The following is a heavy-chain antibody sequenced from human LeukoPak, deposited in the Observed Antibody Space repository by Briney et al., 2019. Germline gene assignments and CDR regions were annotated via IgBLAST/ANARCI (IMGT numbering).Heavy chain of an antibody. D-gene: IGHD1-26*01. V-gene: IGHV5-51*01. Sequence: GESLKISCKGSGYSFTNYWIGWVCQMPGKGLEWMGIIYPGDSDIRYSPSFQGQVTISADKSISTAYLQWSSLKASDTAMYYCARQCGDSTRLDAFDIWGQGTMVTVSS. CDR1: GYSFTNYW. CDR3: ARQCGDSTRLDAFDI. CDR2: IYPGDSDI. J-gene: IGHJ3*02.